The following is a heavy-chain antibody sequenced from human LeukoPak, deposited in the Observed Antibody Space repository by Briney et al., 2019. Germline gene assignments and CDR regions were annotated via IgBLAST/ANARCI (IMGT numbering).Heavy chain of an antibody. V-gene: IGHV1-58*01. CDR3: AAEGPMIVGATT. CDR1: GFTFTSSA. CDR2: IVVGSGNT. D-gene: IGHD1-26*01. Sequence: SVKVSCKASGFTFTSSAVQWVRQARGQRLEWIGWIVVGSGNTNYAQKFQERVTITRDMSTSTAYMELSSLRSEDTAVYYFAAEGPMIVGATTWGQGTLVTVSS. J-gene: IGHJ4*02.